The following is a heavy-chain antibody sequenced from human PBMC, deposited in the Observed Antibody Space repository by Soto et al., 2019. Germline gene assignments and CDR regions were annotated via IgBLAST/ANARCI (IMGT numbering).Heavy chain of an antibody. CDR1: GGSFSGYY. J-gene: IGHJ4*02. CDR2: INHSGST. Sequence: QVPLQQWGAGLLKPSETLSLTCAVYGGSFSGYYWSWIRQPPGKGLEWIGEINHSGSTNYNPSLKSRVTISVDTSKNQFSLKLSSVTAADTAVYYCARGLMTTVSKALDYWGQGTLVTVSS. V-gene: IGHV4-34*01. CDR3: ARGLMTTVSKALDY. D-gene: IGHD4-17*01.